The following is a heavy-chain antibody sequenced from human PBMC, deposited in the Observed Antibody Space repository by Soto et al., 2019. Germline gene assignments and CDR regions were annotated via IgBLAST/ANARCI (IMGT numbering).Heavy chain of an antibody. J-gene: IGHJ3*02. CDR2: ISSSSTYI. D-gene: IGHD4-17*01. V-gene: IGHV3-21*01. CDR1: GFTFSSYS. CDR3: ARDLYGGSGADAFDI. Sequence: EVQLVESGGGLVKPGGSLRLSCAASGFTFSSYSINWVRQAPGKGLEWVSCISSSSTYIYYADSVRGRFTISRDNAKNSLYLQMNSLRAEDTAVYYCARDLYGGSGADAFDIWGQGTMVTVSS.